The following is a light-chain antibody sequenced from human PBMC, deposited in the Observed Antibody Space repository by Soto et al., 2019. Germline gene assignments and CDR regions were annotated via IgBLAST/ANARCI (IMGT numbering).Light chain of an antibody. J-gene: IGLJ1*01. V-gene: IGLV2-14*03. Sequence: QSVLTQPASVSGSPGQSITISCTGTSSDVGGYNYVSWYQHHPGKAHKLMIYDVSDRPSGVSIRFSGSKSGNTASLTISGLQAEDEADYYCSSYTGTSTLNVFGTGTKVTVL. CDR2: DVS. CDR1: SSDVGGYNY. CDR3: SSYTGTSTLNV.